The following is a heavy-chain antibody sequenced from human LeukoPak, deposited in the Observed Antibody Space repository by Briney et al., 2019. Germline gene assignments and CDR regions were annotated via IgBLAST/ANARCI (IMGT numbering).Heavy chain of an antibody. J-gene: IGHJ5*02. CDR3: ARLRSAVAGTRNWFDP. Sequence: PGGSLRLSCAASGFTFDDYGMSWVRQAPGKGLEWVSGINWNGISTGYADSVRGRFTISRDNAKNSLYLQMNSLRAEDTALYYCARLRSAVAGTRNWFDPWGQGTLVTVSS. V-gene: IGHV3-20*04. CDR1: GFTFDDYG. CDR2: INWNGIST. D-gene: IGHD6-19*01.